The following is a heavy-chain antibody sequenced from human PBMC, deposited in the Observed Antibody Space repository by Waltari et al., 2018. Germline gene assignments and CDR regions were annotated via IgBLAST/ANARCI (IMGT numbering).Heavy chain of an antibody. V-gene: IGHV3-23*04. Sequence: EVQLVESGGGLVQPGGSLGLSFAASGFTFSSYAMGWVRQAPGKGLEGVSASSGSGGSTYYADSVKGRFTISRDNSKNTLYLQMNSLRAEDTAVYYCAKFYRTGDGPFDYWGQGTLVTVSS. CDR3: AKFYRTGDGPFDY. CDR1: GFTFSSYA. CDR2: SSGSGGST. D-gene: IGHD7-27*01. J-gene: IGHJ4*02.